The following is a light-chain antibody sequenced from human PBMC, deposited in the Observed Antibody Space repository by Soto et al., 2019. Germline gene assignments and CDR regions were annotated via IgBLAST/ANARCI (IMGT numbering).Light chain of an antibody. V-gene: IGKV3-15*01. Sequence: EIVLTHSPGTLSLSPGERATLSCRASQSVSNNSLAWYQHKPGQAPRLLIYDASTRATGIPPRFSGSGSGTEFTLTISSLQSEDFEVYYCQQYNKWPPCFGPGTKVDI. CDR1: QSVSNN. CDR2: DAS. J-gene: IGKJ3*01. CDR3: QQYNKWPPC.